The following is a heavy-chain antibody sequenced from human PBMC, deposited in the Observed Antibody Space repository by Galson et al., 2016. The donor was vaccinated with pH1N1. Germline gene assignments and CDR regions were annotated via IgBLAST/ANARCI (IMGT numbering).Heavy chain of an antibody. J-gene: IGHJ4*02. CDR3: VKYNSSGYYYGRLAN. CDR1: GFTFSNHG. Sequence: SVKVSCKASGFTFSNHGINWVRQAPGQGLEWMGWINTKTGNPTYAQGFTGRFVFSLDTSVNTAYLQINSLKADDTAVYYCVKYNSSGYYYGRLANWGQGTLVTVSS. CDR2: INTKTGNP. V-gene: IGHV7-4-1*02. D-gene: IGHD3-22*01.